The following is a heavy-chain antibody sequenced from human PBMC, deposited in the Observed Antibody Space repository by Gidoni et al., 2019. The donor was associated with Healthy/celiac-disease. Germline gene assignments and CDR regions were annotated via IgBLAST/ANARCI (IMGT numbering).Heavy chain of an antibody. J-gene: IGHJ5*02. V-gene: IGHV4-34*01. CDR2: INHSGST. D-gene: IGHD6-19*01. Sequence: QVQLQQWVAGLLKPSETLSLTCAVYGGSFSGYYWSWIRQPPGKGLEWIGEINHSGSTNYNPSLKSRVTISVDTSKNQFSLKLSSVTAADTAVYYCARRWIAVAGVPARVDPWGQGTLVTVSS. CDR3: ARRWIAVAGVPARVDP. CDR1: GGSFSGYY.